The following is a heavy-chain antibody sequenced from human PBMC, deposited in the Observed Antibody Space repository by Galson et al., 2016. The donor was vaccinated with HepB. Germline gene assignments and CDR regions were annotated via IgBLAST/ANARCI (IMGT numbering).Heavy chain of an antibody. J-gene: IGHJ6*02. D-gene: IGHD1-26*01. CDR1: GFTFSTYG. V-gene: IGHV3-30*18. CDR2: ISYGGSNK. CDR3: AKDGYRGSYRDYYGMDV. Sequence: SLRLSCAASGFTFSTYGMHWVRQAPGKGLEWVAVISYGGSNKKYADSVKGRFTISRDTSKNTLYLQMNSLTAEDTAVYFCAKDGYRGSYRDYYGMDVWGQGTTVTVSS.